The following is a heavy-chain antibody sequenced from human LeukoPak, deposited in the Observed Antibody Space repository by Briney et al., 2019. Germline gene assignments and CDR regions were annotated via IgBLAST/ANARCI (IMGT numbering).Heavy chain of an antibody. J-gene: IGHJ6*02. Sequence: PSETLSLTCTVSGGSISGHYWTWIRQPPGKGLEWIGQIHYSGKADYNPSLRSRIYISVDMSKNQMSLKVDSVTAADTAVYYCARFGVDYDMDVWGQGTTVTVS. V-gene: IGHV4-59*11. CDR1: GGSISGHY. CDR2: IHYSGKA. D-gene: IGHD3-16*01. CDR3: ARFGVDYDMDV.